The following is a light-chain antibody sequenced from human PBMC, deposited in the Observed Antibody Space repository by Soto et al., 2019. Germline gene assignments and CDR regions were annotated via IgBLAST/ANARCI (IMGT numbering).Light chain of an antibody. CDR1: QSISSY. CDR3: QQSYSTPYT. Sequence: DIQMTQSPSSLYASVGDRVTITCRASQSISSYLNWYQQKPGQAPKLLIYAASSLQSGVPSRVSGSGSGTDFTLTISSLQPEDFSTYYCQQSYSTPYTFGQGTKLEIK. CDR2: AAS. J-gene: IGKJ2*01. V-gene: IGKV1-39*01.